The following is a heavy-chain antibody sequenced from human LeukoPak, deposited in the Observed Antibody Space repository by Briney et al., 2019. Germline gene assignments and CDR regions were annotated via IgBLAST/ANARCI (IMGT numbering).Heavy chain of an antibody. J-gene: IGHJ2*01. CDR3: ARWGSGYYNFDL. D-gene: IGHD3-22*01. Sequence: SETLSLTCTVSGGSISSYYWSWIRQPAGKGLEWVGRIYTSGSTNYNPSLKSRVTISGDKSKNQFSLKLSSVTAADTAVYYCARWGSGYYNFDLWGRGTLVTVSS. V-gene: IGHV4-4*07. CDR2: IYTSGST. CDR1: GGSISSYY.